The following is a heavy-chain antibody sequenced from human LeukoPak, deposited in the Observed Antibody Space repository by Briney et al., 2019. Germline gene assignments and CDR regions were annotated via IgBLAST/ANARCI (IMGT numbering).Heavy chain of an antibody. Sequence: GGSMTLSCVASGFTLSSYRMNWVSQAEGKGLEWVSSISSISSYIYYADSVKGRFTISRDNAKNSLYLQMNSLRAEDTAVYYCARDNTYGSGSYSPYYYGMDVWGKGTTVTVSS. CDR3: ARDNTYGSGSYSPYYYGMDV. D-gene: IGHD3-10*01. CDR1: GFTLSSYR. V-gene: IGHV3-21*01. J-gene: IGHJ6*04. CDR2: ISSISSYI.